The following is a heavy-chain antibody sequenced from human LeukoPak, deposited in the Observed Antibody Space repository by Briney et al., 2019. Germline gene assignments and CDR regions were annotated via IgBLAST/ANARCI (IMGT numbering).Heavy chain of an antibody. Sequence: KPSETLSLTCTVSGGSISSYYWSWIRQPPGKGLEWIGYIYYSGSTNYNPSLKSRVTISVDTSKNQFSLKLSSVTAADTAVYYCARVSDSSGYYPSEVFDYWGQGTLVTVSS. V-gene: IGHV4-59*01. CDR1: GGSISSYY. D-gene: IGHD3-22*01. J-gene: IGHJ4*02. CDR3: ARVSDSSGYYPSEVFDY. CDR2: IYYSGST.